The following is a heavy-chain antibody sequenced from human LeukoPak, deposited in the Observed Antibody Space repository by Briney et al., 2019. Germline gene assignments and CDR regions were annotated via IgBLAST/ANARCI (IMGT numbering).Heavy chain of an antibody. J-gene: IGHJ5*02. CDR2: ISSGGSTI. V-gene: IGHV3-48*03. Sequence: SGGSLRLSCAASGFTFSSYEMNWVRQAPGQGLEWVSYISSGGSTIYYADSVKGRFTISRDNAKNSPYLQMNSLRAEDTAVYYCARLTSSGWSSNWFDPWGQGTLVTVSS. CDR3: ARLTSSGWSSNWFDP. CDR1: GFTFSSYE. D-gene: IGHD6-19*01.